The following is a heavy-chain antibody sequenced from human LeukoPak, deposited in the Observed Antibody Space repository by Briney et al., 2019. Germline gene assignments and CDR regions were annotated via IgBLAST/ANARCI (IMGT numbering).Heavy chain of an antibody. J-gene: IGHJ4*02. CDR3: VGGEWLRSLDY. CDR1: GFSISSYS. CDR2: ISISSSYI. V-gene: IGHV3-21*01. Sequence: AGSLSCSCSASGFSISSYSMNWIRQAPGKGLEWVSSISISSSYIYYAGSVKGPFTISRDNAKNSLYLQMTSLRAEDTAVYYCVGGEWLRSLDYWGQGTLVTVSS. D-gene: IGHD5-12*01.